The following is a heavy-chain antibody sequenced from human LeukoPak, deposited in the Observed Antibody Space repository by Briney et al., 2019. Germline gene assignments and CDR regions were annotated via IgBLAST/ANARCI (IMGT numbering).Heavy chain of an antibody. Sequence: KPGGSLRLSCAASGFTFSSYSMNWVRQAPGKGLEWVSSISSSSSYIYYADSVKGRFTISRDNSKNTLYLQMNSLRAEDTAVYYCARDGRGDLTWIQLSSPFDYWGQGTLVTVSS. CDR2: ISSSSSYI. CDR1: GFTFSSYS. V-gene: IGHV3-21*01. D-gene: IGHD5-18*01. J-gene: IGHJ4*02. CDR3: ARDGRGDLTWIQLSSPFDY.